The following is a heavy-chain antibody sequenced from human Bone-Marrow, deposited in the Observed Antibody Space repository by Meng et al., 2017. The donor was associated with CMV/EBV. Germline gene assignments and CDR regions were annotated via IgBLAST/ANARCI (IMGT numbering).Heavy chain of an antibody. V-gene: IGHV1-2*02. CDR3: ATVAGMEESDAFDI. J-gene: IGHJ3*02. D-gene: IGHD6-19*01. Sequence: ASVKVSCKASGYTFSDYYIHWVRQAPGQGLEWMAWINPNSGVTNYAQKFQGRVTVTRDTSISTAYMELSRLGSDDTAVYYCATVAGMEESDAFDIWGQGTMVTVSS. CDR2: INPNSGVT. CDR1: GYTFSDYY.